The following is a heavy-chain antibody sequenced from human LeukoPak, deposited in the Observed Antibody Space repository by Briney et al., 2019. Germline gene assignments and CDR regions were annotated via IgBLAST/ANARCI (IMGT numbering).Heavy chain of an antibody. CDR2: ISGSGSTI. CDR1: GFTFSSYE. Sequence: GGSLRLSCAASGFTFSSYEMNWVRQAPGKGLEWVSYISGSGSTIYYTDSVTGRFTISSDNAKNSLYLQMNSLRAEDTAVYYCVGDLGITRTSYWGQGTLVTVS. V-gene: IGHV3-48*03. D-gene: IGHD1-20*01. J-gene: IGHJ4*02. CDR3: VGDLGITRTSY.